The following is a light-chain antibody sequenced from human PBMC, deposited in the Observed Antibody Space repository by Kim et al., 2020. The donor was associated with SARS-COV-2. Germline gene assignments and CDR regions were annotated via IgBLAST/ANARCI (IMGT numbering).Light chain of an antibody. V-gene: IGKV3-11*01. Sequence: LSPGERATISGRASQSVSSYLAWYQQKPGQAPRLLIYDASNRATGIPARFSGSGSGTDFTLTISSLEPEDFAVYYCQQRSNWPPYTFGQGTKLEI. CDR1: QSVSSY. J-gene: IGKJ2*01. CDR2: DAS. CDR3: QQRSNWPPYT.